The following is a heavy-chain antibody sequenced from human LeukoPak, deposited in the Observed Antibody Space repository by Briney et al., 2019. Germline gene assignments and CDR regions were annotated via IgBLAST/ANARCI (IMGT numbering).Heavy chain of an antibody. D-gene: IGHD3-22*01. CDR3: ARDSSRGITMIVD. Sequence: GGSLRLSWAASGFTSVVYGMSWVRQAPGKGLEWVSGINWNVGSTGYADSVKGRFTISRDNAKNSLYLQMNSLRAEDTALYHCARDSSRGITMIVDWGQGTLVTVSS. CDR1: GFTSVVYG. CDR2: INWNVGST. V-gene: IGHV3-20*01. J-gene: IGHJ4*02.